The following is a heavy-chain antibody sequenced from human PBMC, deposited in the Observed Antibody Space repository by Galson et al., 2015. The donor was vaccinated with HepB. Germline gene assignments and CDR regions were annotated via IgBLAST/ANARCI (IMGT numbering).Heavy chain of an antibody. Sequence: SLRLSCAASGFTFSSNWMSWVRQAPGKGLEWVANIKQDGSEKYYVDSVKGRFTISRDNAKNSLYLQVNSLRAEDTAFYYCAREYVDPHLGVVTQRHYYYYMDVWGKGTTVTVSS. J-gene: IGHJ6*03. CDR2: IKQDGSEK. D-gene: IGHD3-3*01. CDR1: GFTFSSNW. V-gene: IGHV3-7*01. CDR3: AREYVDPHLGVVTQRHYYYYMDV.